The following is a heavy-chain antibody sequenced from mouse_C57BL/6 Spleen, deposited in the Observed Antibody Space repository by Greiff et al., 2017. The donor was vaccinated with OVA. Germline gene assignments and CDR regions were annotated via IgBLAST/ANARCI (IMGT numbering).Heavy chain of an antibody. J-gene: IGHJ3*01. V-gene: IGHV1-52*01. Sequence: QVQLQQSGAELVRPGSSVKLSCKASGYTFTSYWMHWVKQRPIQGLEWIGNIDPSDSETHYNQKFKDKATLTVDKSSSTAYLQLSSLTSEDSAVYYCAREGNSWFAYWGQGTLVTVSA. CDR3: AREGNSWFAY. CDR1: GYTFTSYW. D-gene: IGHD2-1*01. CDR2: IDPSDSET.